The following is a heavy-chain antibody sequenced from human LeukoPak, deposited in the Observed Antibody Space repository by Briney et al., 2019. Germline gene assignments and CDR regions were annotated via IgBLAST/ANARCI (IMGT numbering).Heavy chain of an antibody. V-gene: IGHV4-59*01. Sequence: PSGTLSLTCTVSGGSISSYYWSWIRQPPGKGLEWIGYIYYSGSTNYNPSLKSRVTISVDTSKNQFSLKLSSVTAADTAVYYCARDRDYGDYGFDYWGQGTLVTVSS. D-gene: IGHD4-17*01. CDR1: GGSISSYY. J-gene: IGHJ4*02. CDR2: IYYSGST. CDR3: ARDRDYGDYGFDY.